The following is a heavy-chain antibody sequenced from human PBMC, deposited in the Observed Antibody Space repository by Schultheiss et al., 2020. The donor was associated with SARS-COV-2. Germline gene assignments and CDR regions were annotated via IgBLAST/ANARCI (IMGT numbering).Heavy chain of an antibody. CDR1: GGSISSYY. Sequence: SETLSLTCTVSGGSISSYYWSWIRQPPGKGLEWIGEINHSGSTNYNPSLKSRVTISVDTSKNQFSLKLSSVTAADTAVYYCARIPSWIQLQLDYWGQGTLVTVSS. CDR3: ARIPSWIQLQLDY. D-gene: IGHD5-18*01. CDR2: INHSGST. J-gene: IGHJ4*02. V-gene: IGHV4-34*01.